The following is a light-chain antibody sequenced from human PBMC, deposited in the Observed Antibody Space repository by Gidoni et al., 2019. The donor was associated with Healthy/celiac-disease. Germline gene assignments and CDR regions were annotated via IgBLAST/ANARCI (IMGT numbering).Light chain of an antibody. J-gene: IGKJ1*01. CDR3: KKYNNWPPGT. Sequence: EIVMTQSPATLSVSPGERATLSCRASQSVSSNLAWYQQKPGQAPRLLIYGASTRATGIPARFSGSGSGKEFTLTISSLQSEDFAVYYCKKYNNWPPGTFGQGTKVEIK. CDR1: QSVSSN. CDR2: GAS. V-gene: IGKV3-15*01.